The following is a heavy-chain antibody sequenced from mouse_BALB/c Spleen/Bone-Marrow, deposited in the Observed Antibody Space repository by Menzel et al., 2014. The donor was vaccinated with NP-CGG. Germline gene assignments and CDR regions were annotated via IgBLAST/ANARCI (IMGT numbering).Heavy chain of an antibody. D-gene: IGHD2-4*01. Sequence: EVQLVESGGGLVQPGRSRKLSCAASGFTFSSFGMHWVRQAPEKGLEWVAYISSGSSTIYYADTVKGRFTISRDSPKNTLFLQMTSLRSEDTAMYYCARSPYDYAAMDYWGQGTSVTVSS. CDR2: ISSGSSTI. CDR1: GFTFSSFG. CDR3: ARSPYDYAAMDY. J-gene: IGHJ4*01. V-gene: IGHV5-17*02.